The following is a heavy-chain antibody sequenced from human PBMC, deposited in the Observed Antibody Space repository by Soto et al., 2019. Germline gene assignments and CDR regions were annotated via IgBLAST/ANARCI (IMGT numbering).Heavy chain of an antibody. Sequence: GGSLRLSCAASGFTFSSYGMHWVRQAPGKGLELVAVIWYDGSNKYYADSVKGRFTISRDNSKNTLYLQMNSLRAEDTAVYYCARDPRPYGSYSPFDYWGQGTLVTVSS. CDR1: GFTFSSYG. CDR3: ARDPRPYGSYSPFDY. D-gene: IGHD3-10*01. CDR2: IWYDGSNK. J-gene: IGHJ4*02. V-gene: IGHV3-33*01.